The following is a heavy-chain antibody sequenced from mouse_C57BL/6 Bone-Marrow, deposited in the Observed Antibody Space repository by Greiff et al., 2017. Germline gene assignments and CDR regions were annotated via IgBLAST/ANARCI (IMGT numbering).Heavy chain of an antibody. J-gene: IGHJ3*01. CDR2: IRNKANGYTT. CDR1: GFTFTDYY. V-gene: IGHV7-3*01. CDR3: ARYHYGSRGAWFAY. D-gene: IGHD1-1*01. Sequence: EVMLVESGGGLVQPGGSLSLSCAASGFTFTDYYMSWVRQPPGKALEWLGFIRNKANGYTTEYSASVKGRFTISRDNSQSILYLQMNALRAEYSATYYCARYHYGSRGAWFAYWGQGTLVTVSA.